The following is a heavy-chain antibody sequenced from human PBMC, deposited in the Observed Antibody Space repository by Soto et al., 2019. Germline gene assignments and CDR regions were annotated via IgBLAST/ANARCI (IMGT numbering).Heavy chain of an antibody. Sequence: SGPTLVNPTQTLTLTCTFSGFSLSTSGVGVGWIRQPPGKALEWLALIYWDDDKRYSPSLKSRLTITKDTSKNQVVLTMTNMDPVDTATYYCAHSKSYDILTGPRIRFDPWGQGTLVTVSS. CDR1: GFSLSTSGVG. D-gene: IGHD3-9*01. V-gene: IGHV2-5*02. J-gene: IGHJ5*02. CDR2: IYWDDDK. CDR3: AHSKSYDILTGPRIRFDP.